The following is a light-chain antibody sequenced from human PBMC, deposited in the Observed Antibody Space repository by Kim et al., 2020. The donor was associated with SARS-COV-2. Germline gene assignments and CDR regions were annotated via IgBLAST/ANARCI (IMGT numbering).Light chain of an antibody. CDR2: GAF. CDR3: QQYGGSPMYT. J-gene: IGKJ2*01. V-gene: IGKV3-20*01. CDR1: QSISSTH. Sequence: EIVLTQSPDTLSLSPGERATLSCRASQSISSTHLAWYQQKPGQAPRLLIYGAFSRAAGIPDRFSGSGSGTDFTLTISRLDPEDFAVYYCQQYGGSPMYTFGQGTKLEIK.